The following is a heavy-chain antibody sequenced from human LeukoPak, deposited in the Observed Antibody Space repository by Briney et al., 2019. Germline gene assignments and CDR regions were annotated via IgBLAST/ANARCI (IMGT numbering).Heavy chain of an antibody. CDR3: AKVGQNYDILTYYFDY. V-gene: IGHV3-23*01. J-gene: IGHJ4*02. CDR1: GFTFSSYG. D-gene: IGHD3-9*01. CDR2: ISGSGGST. Sequence: PGGSLRLSCAASGFTFSSYGMSWVRQAPGKGLEWVSAISGSGGSTCYADSVKGRFTISRDTSKNALYLQMNSLRVEDTAVYYCAKVGQNYDILTYYFDYWGQGTLVTVSS.